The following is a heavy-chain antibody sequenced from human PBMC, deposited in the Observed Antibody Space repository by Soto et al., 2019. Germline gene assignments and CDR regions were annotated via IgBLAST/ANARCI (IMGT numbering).Heavy chain of an antibody. J-gene: IGHJ4*02. Sequence: PSETLSLTCTVSGGSISNYYWGWIRQPPGKGLEWIGYIYYSGSTNYNPSLKSRVTISLDTSKNQFSLKLSSVTAADTAVYYCARLALLGELPVWGQGTLVTVSS. CDR2: IYYSGST. V-gene: IGHV4-59*08. D-gene: IGHD3-16*01. CDR3: ARLALLGELPV. CDR1: GGSISNYY.